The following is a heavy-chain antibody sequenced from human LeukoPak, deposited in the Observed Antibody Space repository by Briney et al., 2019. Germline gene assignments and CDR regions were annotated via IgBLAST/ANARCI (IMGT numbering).Heavy chain of an antibody. Sequence: SETLSLTCTVSGGSISSYYWSWIRQPPGKGLEWIGYIYTSGSTNYNPSLKSRVTISVDTSKNQFSLKLSSVTAADAAVYYCARGRLVGDYYDSRNNWFDPWGQGTLVTVSS. V-gene: IGHV4-4*09. CDR1: GGSISSYY. J-gene: IGHJ5*02. CDR3: ARGRLVGDYYDSRNNWFDP. D-gene: IGHD3-22*01. CDR2: IYTSGST.